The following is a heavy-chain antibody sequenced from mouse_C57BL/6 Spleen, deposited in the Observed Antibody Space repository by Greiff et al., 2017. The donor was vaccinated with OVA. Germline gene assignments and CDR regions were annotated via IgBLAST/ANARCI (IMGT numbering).Heavy chain of an antibody. CDR3: ARGYYGSSYWYFDV. CDR2: INPSNGGT. V-gene: IGHV1-53*01. CDR1: GYTFTSYW. Sequence: QVQLQQPGTELVKPGASVKLSCKASGYTFTSYWMNWVKQRPGQGLEWIGNINPSNGGTNYNEKFKGKATLTVDQSSSPAYMQLSSLTSEDSAVYDDARGYYGSSYWYFDVWGTGTTVTVSS. J-gene: IGHJ1*03. D-gene: IGHD1-1*01.